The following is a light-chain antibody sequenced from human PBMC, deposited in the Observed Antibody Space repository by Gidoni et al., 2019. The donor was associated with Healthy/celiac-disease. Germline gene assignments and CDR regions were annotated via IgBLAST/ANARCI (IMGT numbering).Light chain of an antibody. CDR3: CSYAGSYTYVV. CDR1: SSDVGGYNY. CDR2: DVR. V-gene: IGLV2-11*01. Sequence: QSALTQPRSVSGSPGPSVTISCTGPSSDVGGYNYVSWYQQHPGKAPKLMIYDVRKRPSGVPDRCAGSKPGNTASLTISGLQAEEEADYYCCSYAGSYTYVVFGGGTKRTVL. J-gene: IGLJ2*01.